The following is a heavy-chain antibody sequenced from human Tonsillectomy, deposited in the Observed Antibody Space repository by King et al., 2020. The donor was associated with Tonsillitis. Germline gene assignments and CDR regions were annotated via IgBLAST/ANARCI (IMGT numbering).Heavy chain of an antibody. CDR3: ARHEAAVAHFDY. D-gene: IGHD2-15*01. Sequence: RVTLKESGPALVKPTQTLTLTCTFSGFSLSTSEKCVGWIRQPPGKALEWLARNDWDDDNYYSTSLKTRLTISKDTSKNQVVLTNPNMDPVDTATYYCARHEAAVAHFDYWGQGTLVTVSS. V-gene: IGHV2-70*11. CDR1: GFSLSTSEKC. CDR2: NDWDDDN. J-gene: IGHJ4*02.